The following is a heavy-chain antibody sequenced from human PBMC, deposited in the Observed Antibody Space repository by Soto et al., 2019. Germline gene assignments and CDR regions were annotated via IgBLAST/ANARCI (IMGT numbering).Heavy chain of an antibody. V-gene: IGHV3-43*01. J-gene: IGHJ4*02. CDR1: GFTFDDYT. D-gene: IGHD6-13*01. Sequence: GGSLRLSXAASGFTFDDYTMHWVRQAPGKGLEWVSLISWDGGSTYYADSVKGRFTISRDNSKNSLYLQMNSLRTEDTALYYCAKGRDPIAAAGLFDYWGQGTLVTVSS. CDR2: ISWDGGST. CDR3: AKGRDPIAAAGLFDY.